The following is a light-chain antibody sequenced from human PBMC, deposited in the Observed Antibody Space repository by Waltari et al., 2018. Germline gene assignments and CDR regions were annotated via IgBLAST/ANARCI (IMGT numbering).Light chain of an antibody. CDR3: QQYNNWPPWT. CDR2: CAS. CDR1: QSVSSH. J-gene: IGKJ1*01. V-gene: IGKV3-15*01. Sequence: EIVMKPPPATLSGAPGERATLSCRASQSVSSHLAWYQQKPGQAPRLLIYCASTRATGIPARFSGSGSGTEFTLTISSLQSEDFAVYYCQQYNNWPPWTFGQGTKVEIK.